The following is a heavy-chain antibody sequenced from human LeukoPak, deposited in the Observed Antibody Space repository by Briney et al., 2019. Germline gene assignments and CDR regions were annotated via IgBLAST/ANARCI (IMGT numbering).Heavy chain of an antibody. J-gene: IGHJ4*02. Sequence: SETLSLTCTVSGGSISSYYWSWIRQPPGKGLEWIGYIYYSGSTYYNPSLKSRVTISVDTSKNQFSLKLSSVTAADTAVYYCARILGAYYYDSSGLDYWGQGTLVTVSS. CDR3: ARILGAYYYDSSGLDY. CDR1: GGSISSYY. V-gene: IGHV4-59*06. CDR2: IYYSGST. D-gene: IGHD3-22*01.